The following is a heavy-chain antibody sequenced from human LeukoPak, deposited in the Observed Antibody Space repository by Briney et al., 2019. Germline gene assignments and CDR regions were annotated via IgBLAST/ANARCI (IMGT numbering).Heavy chain of an antibody. Sequence: SVTLSLTCAVYGGSFSGYYWSWIRQPPGKGLEWIGEINHSGSTNYNPSLKSRVTISVDTSKNQFSLKLSSVTAADTAVYYCARGFPPYDYVWGSYRLYYFDYWGQGTLVTVSS. V-gene: IGHV4-34*01. CDR2: INHSGST. J-gene: IGHJ4*02. CDR1: GGSFSGYY. CDR3: ARGFPPYDYVWGSYRLYYFDY. D-gene: IGHD3-16*02.